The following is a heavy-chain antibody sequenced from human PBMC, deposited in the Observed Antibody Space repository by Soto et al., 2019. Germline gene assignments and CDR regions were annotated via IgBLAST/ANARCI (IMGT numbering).Heavy chain of an antibody. CDR3: ARTGYDFGVATFDY. J-gene: IGHJ4*02. D-gene: IGHD3-3*01. CDR1: GYTFTGYY. CDR2: INPNSGGT. V-gene: IGHV1-2*04. Sequence: ASVKVSCKASGYTFTGYYMHWVRQAPGQGLEWMGWINPNSGGTNYAQKFQGWVTMTRDTSISTAYMELSRLRSDDTAVYYCARTGYDFGVATFDYWGQGTLVTVSS.